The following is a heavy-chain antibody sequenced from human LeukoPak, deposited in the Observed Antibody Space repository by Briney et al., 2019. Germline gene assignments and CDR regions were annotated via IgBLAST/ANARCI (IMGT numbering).Heavy chain of an antibody. J-gene: IGHJ5*01. CDR2: ISGTGGAT. CDR3: VKDPRDTYGTNWFVS. Sequence: GGSLRLSCVASGFSFGNYAMSWVRQAPGKGLQWVSQISGTGGATWYAGFARDRFTISRDNSKKTQYLQMSGLRVEDTAMYYCVKDPRDTYGTNWFVSWGQGTLLIVSS. CDR1: GFSFGNYA. V-gene: IGHV3-23*01. D-gene: IGHD2-21*01.